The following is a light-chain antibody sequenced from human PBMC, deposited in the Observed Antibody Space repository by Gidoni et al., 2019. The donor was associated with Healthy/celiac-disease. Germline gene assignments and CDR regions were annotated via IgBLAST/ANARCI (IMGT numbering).Light chain of an antibody. Sequence: DIQMTQSPSSLSASVGDRVTITCRASQSICSYLNWYQQKPGKAPKLLIYAASSLQSGVPSRFSGSVSGTDFTLTISSLQPEDFATYYCQQSYSTTWTFGQGTKVEIK. CDR1: QSICSY. J-gene: IGKJ1*01. CDR3: QQSYSTTWT. CDR2: AAS. V-gene: IGKV1-39*01.